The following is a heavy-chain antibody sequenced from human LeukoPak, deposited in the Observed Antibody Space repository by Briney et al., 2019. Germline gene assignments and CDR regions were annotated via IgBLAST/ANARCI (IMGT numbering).Heavy chain of an antibody. D-gene: IGHD3-10*01. CDR2: IYYSGRT. CDR1: GGSFSGYY. V-gene: IGHV4-34*01. CDR3: ARRTLLWFGELYVEAFDI. J-gene: IGHJ3*02. Sequence: SETLSLTCAVYGGSFSGYYWGWIRQPPGKGLEWIGSIYYSGRTYYNPSLKSRVTISVDTSKTQFSLKLSSVTAADTAVYYCARRTLLWFGELYVEAFDIWGQGTMVTVSS.